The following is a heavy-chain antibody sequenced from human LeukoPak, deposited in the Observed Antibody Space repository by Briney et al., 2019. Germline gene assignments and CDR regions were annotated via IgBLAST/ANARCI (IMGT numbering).Heavy chain of an antibody. CDR1: GFTFSSYG. CDR3: ARERATGTTDWFDP. D-gene: IGHD1-1*01. CDR2: IWYDGNNK. V-gene: IGHV3-33*01. Sequence: GGSLRLSCAASGFTFSSYGMHWVRQAPGKGLEWVALIWYDGNNKYYADSVKGRFTISRDNSKHTLYLQMNSLRAEDTAVYYCARERATGTTDWFDPWGQVTLVTVSS. J-gene: IGHJ5*02.